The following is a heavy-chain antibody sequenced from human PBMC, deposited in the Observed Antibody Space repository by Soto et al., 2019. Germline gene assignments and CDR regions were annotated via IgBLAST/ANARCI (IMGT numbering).Heavy chain of an antibody. CDR1: GGSIIRYC. CDR2: MYSTGST. CDR3: ARVGCISTNCYFSSDGRGWFDP. Sequence: SVTMSVTRRVAGGSIIRYCWSWIRQPPGKGLEWMGYMYSTGSTVYNPSFKSRVTISVDTSKNPFSLKLNSVTAADTAVYYCARVGCISTNCYFSSDGRGWFDPWGQGTLVTVSS. V-gene: IGHV4-59*01. J-gene: IGHJ5*02. D-gene: IGHD2-2*01.